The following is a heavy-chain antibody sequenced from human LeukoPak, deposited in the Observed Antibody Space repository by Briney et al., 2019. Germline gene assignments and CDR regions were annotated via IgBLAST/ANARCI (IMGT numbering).Heavy chain of an antibody. J-gene: IGHJ4*02. CDR3: AKDRPARYYYDSSGDPYYFDY. Sequence: GGSLRLSCAVSGFTFSNYVMSWVRQAPGTGLEWVAGINGSGGSTFYADSVKGRFTISRDNSRDTLYLQMNSLRAEDTAVYYCAKDRPARYYYDSSGDPYYFDYWGQGTLVTVSS. CDR2: INGSGGST. CDR1: GFTFSNYV. D-gene: IGHD3-22*01. V-gene: IGHV3-23*01.